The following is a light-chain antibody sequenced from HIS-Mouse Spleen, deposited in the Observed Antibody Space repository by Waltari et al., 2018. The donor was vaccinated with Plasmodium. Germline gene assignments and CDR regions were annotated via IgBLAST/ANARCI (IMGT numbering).Light chain of an antibody. CDR1: RRDVGGYHY. CDR3: CSYAGSYTLV. V-gene: IGLV2-11*01. CDR2: DVS. Sequence: QSALTQPRSVSGSPGQSVTISCTGPRRDVGGYHYVSWYQHHPGKAPKRMIYDVSKPPSGVPDRFSGSKSGNTASLTISGLQAEDEADYYCCSYAGSYTLVFGGGTKLTVL. J-gene: IGLJ2*01.